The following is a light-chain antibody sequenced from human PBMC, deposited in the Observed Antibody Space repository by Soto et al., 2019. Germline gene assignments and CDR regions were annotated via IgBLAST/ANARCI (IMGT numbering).Light chain of an antibody. CDR2: GAS. CDR1: QSVSSN. V-gene: IGKV3-15*01. J-gene: IGKJ1*01. CDR3: QQYNNWPPNWT. Sequence: EIVMTQSPATLSVSPGERATLSCRASQSVSSNLAWYQQKPGQAPRLLIYGASTRATGFPARFSGSGSGTEFTLTISSLQSEDFAVYYCQQYNNWPPNWTFGQGTKVEIK.